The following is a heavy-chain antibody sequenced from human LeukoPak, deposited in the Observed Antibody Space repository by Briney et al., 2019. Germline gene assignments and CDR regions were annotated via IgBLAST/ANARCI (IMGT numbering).Heavy chain of an antibody. CDR2: IYYSGST. Sequence: NPSQTLSLTCTVSGGSISSGGYYWSWIRQHPGKGLEWIGYIYYSGSTYYNPSLKSRVTISVDTSKNQLSLKLSSVTAADTAVYYCARIAVAGSNWFDPWGQGTLVTVSS. J-gene: IGHJ5*02. V-gene: IGHV4-31*03. D-gene: IGHD6-19*01. CDR1: GGSISSGGYY. CDR3: ARIAVAGSNWFDP.